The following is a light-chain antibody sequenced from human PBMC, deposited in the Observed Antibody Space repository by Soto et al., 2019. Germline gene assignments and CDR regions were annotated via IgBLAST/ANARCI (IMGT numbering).Light chain of an antibody. J-gene: IGKJ2*01. V-gene: IGKV1-5*01. CDR1: SSSRW. Sequence: DIQMTQSPSTLAASVGDTVTMTCRSSSRWLAWYQKKPGKAPKRLIYDVSNFERGVPPRVSGSTSGAESTLTITGLQPDDLGTYYCQHTTDFTFGQGTKVEIK. CDR3: QHTTDFT. CDR2: DVS.